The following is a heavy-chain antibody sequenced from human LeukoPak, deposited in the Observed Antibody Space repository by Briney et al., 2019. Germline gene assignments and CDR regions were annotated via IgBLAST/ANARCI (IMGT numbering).Heavy chain of an antibody. J-gene: IGHJ4*02. CDR1: GFTFSNYW. V-gene: IGHV3-7*01. CDR3: ATGPLDY. Sequence: GGSLRLSCAASGFTFSNYWMDWVRQAPGKGLEWVGNIKKDGSEEYYVDSVKGRFTISRDNAKNSVYLQMNSLRAEDTAVYYCATGPLDYWGQGTLVTVSA. CDR2: IKKDGSEE.